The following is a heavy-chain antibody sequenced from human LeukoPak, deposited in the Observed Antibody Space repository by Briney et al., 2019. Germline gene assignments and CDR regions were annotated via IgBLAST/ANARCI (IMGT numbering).Heavy chain of an antibody. Sequence: SETLSLTCAVYGGSFSGYYWSWIRQPPGKGLEWIGEINHSGSTNYNPSLKSRVTISVDTSKNQFSLKLSSVTAADTAVYYCARVGPYCGGDYYTRRDYFDYWGQGTLVTVSS. D-gene: IGHD2-21*02. CDR3: ARVGPYCGGDYYTRRDYFDY. CDR1: GGSFSGYY. V-gene: IGHV4-34*01. CDR2: INHSGST. J-gene: IGHJ4*02.